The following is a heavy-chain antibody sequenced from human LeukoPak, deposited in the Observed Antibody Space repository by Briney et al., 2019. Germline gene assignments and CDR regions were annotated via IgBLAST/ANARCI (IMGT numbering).Heavy chain of an antibody. V-gene: IGHV4-59*08. J-gene: IGHJ4*02. CDR1: GGSFSNYY. D-gene: IGHD4-17*01. CDR2: FYYSGST. Sequence: SETLSLTCTVQGGSFSNYYWSWIRQPPGKGLEWIGHFYYSGSTTYNPSLKSRVTISVDTSKTQFSLKLSSVIAADTAVYYCGRTRSNNYGDYFDYWGQGTLVTVSS. CDR3: GRTRSNNYGDYFDY.